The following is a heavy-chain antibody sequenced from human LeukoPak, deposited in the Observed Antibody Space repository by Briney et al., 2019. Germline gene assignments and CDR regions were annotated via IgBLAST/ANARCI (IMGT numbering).Heavy chain of an antibody. V-gene: IGHV3-15*01. Sequence: PGGSLRLSCAASGFPFSDVWMRWVRQARGKGLEWVGRIKRKTDGGTADYAAPVKGRFTFSRDDSKNTLYLQMNSLKTEDTAVYYCTTDWYYYDSSGYYPIFWGQGTLVTVSS. J-gene: IGHJ4*02. CDR1: GFPFSDVW. CDR3: TTDWYYYDSSGYYPIF. CDR2: IKRKTDGGTA. D-gene: IGHD3-22*01.